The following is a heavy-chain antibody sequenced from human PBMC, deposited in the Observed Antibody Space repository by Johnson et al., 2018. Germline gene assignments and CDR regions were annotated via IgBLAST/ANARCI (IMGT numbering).Heavy chain of an antibody. J-gene: IGHJ4*02. Sequence: EVQLLETGGGLVEPGRSVRLSCTASGFTFGDYAMSWFRQAPGKGLECVGFIRSKTYGGTTEYAASVKGRFSISRDDSKSIADLQMNSLNTEDTAVYYCSRGWVSSGGAHFDYWGQGTLVTVSS. D-gene: IGHD1-26*01. CDR3: SRGWVSSGGAHFDY. CDR1: GFTFGDYA. CDR2: IRSKTYGGTT. V-gene: IGHV3-49*03.